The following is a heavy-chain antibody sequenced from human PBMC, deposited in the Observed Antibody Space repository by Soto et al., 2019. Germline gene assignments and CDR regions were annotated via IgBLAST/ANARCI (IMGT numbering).Heavy chain of an antibody. J-gene: IGHJ6*02. CDR1: GITFSSNA. D-gene: IGHD6-13*01. CDR2: NSGSGGSK. CDR3: AKVIGQQLAPYYYYYGMDV. V-gene: IGHV3-23*01. Sequence: RLSSAASGITFSSNAMSWGRQATGKEMEWVSANSGSGGSKYYADSVKGRFTISRDNSKNTLYLQMNSLRAEDTAVYYCAKVIGQQLAPYYYYYGMDVWGQGTTVTVSS.